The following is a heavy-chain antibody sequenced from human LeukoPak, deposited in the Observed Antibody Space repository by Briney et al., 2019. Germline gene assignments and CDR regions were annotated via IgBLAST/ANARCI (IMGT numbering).Heavy chain of an antibody. D-gene: IGHD6-19*01. CDR2: ISGSGGST. CDR1: GFTFSSYW. V-gene: IGHV3-23*01. Sequence: GGSLRLSCAASGFTFSSYWMSWVRQAPGKGLEWVSAISGSGGSTYYADSVKGRFTISRDNSKNTLYLQMNSLRAEDTAVYYCAKDHGSGLEISWGQGTLVTVSS. CDR3: AKDHGSGLEIS. J-gene: IGHJ4*02.